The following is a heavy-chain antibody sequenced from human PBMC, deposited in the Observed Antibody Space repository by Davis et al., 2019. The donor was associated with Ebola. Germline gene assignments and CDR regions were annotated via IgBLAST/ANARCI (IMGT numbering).Heavy chain of an antibody. CDR2: IKQDGSEK. CDR3: TRDTDSSLVN. D-gene: IGHD2-21*01. Sequence: GESLKISCAASGFTFSSYWMSWVRQAPGKGLEWVANIKQDGSEKYYVDSVKGRFTISRDNAKNSLYLQMNSLRAEDTAVYYCTRDTDSSLVNWGQGTLVTVSS. CDR1: GFTFSSYW. J-gene: IGHJ4*02. V-gene: IGHV3-7*01.